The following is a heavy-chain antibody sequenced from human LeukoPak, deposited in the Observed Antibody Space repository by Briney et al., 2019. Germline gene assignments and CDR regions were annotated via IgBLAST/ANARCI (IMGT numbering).Heavy chain of an antibody. J-gene: IGHJ4*02. CDR3: ARDLRGDYAFDY. Sequence: GGSLRLSCAASGFTFSSYSMNWVRQAPGKGLEWVSSISSSSSYIYYADSVKGRFTISRDNAKNSLYLQMNSLRTEDTAEYYCARDLRGDYAFDYWGQGTLVTVSS. V-gene: IGHV3-21*01. CDR2: ISSSSSYI. D-gene: IGHD4-17*01. CDR1: GFTFSSYS.